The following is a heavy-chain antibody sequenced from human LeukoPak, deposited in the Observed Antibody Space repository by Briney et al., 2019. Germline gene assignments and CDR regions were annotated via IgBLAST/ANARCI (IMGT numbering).Heavy chain of an antibody. CDR3: ARLQVWVYLDY. Sequence: PGGSLRLSCAASGFTFSRYGMSWVRQAPGKGLEWVSTIGGSGGSTYYADSVKGRFTISRDNSKNTLYLQMNSLRAEDTAVYYCARLQVWVYLDYWGQGTLATVSS. CDR2: IGGSGGST. CDR1: GFTFSRYG. J-gene: IGHJ4*02. V-gene: IGHV3-23*01. D-gene: IGHD5-18*01.